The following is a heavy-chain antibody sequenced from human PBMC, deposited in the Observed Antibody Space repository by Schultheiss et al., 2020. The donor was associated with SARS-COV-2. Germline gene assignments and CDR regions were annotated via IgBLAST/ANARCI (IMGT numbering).Heavy chain of an antibody. J-gene: IGHJ4*02. D-gene: IGHD4-17*01. Sequence: GGSLRLSCAASGFTFSSYAMHWVRQAPGKGLEWVAVISYDGSNKYYADSVKGRFTISRDNSKNTLYLQMNSLRAEDTAVYYCAREPPDTVTSGHFDYWGQGTLVTVSS. V-gene: IGHV3-30*07. CDR1: GFTFSSYA. CDR3: AREPPDTVTSGHFDY. CDR2: ISYDGSNK.